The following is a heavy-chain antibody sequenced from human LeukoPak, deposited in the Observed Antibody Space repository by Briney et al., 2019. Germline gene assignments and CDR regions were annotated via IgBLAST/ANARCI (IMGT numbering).Heavy chain of an antibody. Sequence: SGTLSLTCTVSGGSISSYYWSWIRQPAGKGLEWIGRIYTSGSTNYNPSLKSRVTISVDKSKNQFSLKLSSVTAADTAVYYCAREDLAAAGFDYWGQGTLVTVSS. D-gene: IGHD6-13*01. CDR2: IYTSGST. CDR3: AREDLAAAGFDY. J-gene: IGHJ4*02. V-gene: IGHV4-4*07. CDR1: GGSISSYY.